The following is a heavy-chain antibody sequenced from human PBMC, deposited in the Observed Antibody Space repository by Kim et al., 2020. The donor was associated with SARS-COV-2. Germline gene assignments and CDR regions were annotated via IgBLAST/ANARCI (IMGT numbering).Heavy chain of an antibody. CDR2: ISDSGSSK. V-gene: IGHV3-48*03. CDR3: AREVVVSPDAFDI. CDR1: GFTFRSYE. D-gene: IGHD3-22*01. J-gene: IGHJ3*02. Sequence: GGSLRLSCAASGFTFRSYEMNWVRQAPGKGLEWVSYISDSGSSKYYADSVKGRFTISRDNAKDSLYLQMNGLRAEDTAVYYCAREVVVSPDAFDIWGQGTMVTVSS.